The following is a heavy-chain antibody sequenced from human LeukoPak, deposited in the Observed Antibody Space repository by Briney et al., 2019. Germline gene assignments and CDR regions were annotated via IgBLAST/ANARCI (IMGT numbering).Heavy chain of an antibody. J-gene: IGHJ5*02. CDR1: GGSISSSSYY. CDR3: ARAWGYYDSSGYFWFDP. Sequence: SETLSLTCTVSGGSISSSSYYWSWIRQPPGKGLEWIGSIYYSGSTYYNPSLKSRVTISVDTSKNQFSLKLSSVTAADTAVYYCARAWGYYDSSGYFWFDPWGQGTLVTVSS. CDR2: IYYSGST. V-gene: IGHV4-39*01. D-gene: IGHD3-22*01.